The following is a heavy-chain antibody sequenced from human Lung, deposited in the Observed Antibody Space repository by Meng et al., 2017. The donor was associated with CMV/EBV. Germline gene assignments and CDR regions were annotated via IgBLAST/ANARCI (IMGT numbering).Heavy chain of an antibody. D-gene: IGHD1-26*01. CDR3: ARVAGTYYSSPIDY. CDR1: GFTFNTYA. Sequence: GGSXRLXCAASGFTFNTYAMHWVRQAPGQGLAWVAVISFDGSNQYYADSVKGRFTISRDNSANTLYLHMNRLRAEDTAVYYCARVAGTYYSSPIDYLGQGTLVTVSS. V-gene: IGHV3-30*04. J-gene: IGHJ4*02. CDR2: ISFDGSNQ.